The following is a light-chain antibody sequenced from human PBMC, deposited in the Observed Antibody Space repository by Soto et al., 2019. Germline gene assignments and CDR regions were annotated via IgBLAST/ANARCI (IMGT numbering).Light chain of an antibody. CDR3: QQYNNWPPLT. V-gene: IGKV3-15*01. J-gene: IGKJ4*01. CDR1: QSVSSN. CDR2: GAS. Sequence: EIVMTQSPATLSVSPGERATLSCRASQSVSSNLAWYQQKHGQAPGLLIYGASTRATGIPARFSGSGSGTEFALTISSLQSEDFAVYYCQQYNNWPPLTFGGGTKVEIK.